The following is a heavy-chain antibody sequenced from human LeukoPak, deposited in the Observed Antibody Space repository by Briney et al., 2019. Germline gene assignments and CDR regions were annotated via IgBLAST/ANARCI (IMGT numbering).Heavy chain of an antibody. J-gene: IGHJ4*02. CDR1: GFTFSSYA. Sequence: GGSLRLSCAASGFTFSSYAMSWVRQAPGKGLEWVANIKQDGSEKYYVDSVKGRFTISRDNAKNSLFLQMNSLRAEDTAVYYCARRYFDYWGQGTLVTVSS. CDR2: IKQDGSEK. CDR3: ARRYFDY. V-gene: IGHV3-7*03.